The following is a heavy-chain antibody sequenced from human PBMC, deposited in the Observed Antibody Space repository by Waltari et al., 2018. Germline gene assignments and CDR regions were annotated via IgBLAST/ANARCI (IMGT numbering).Heavy chain of an antibody. CDR3: ARRDGYDYPDLASYRFFDF. CDR1: GDSVSSNTDD. CDR2: TYFRSQWFY. Sequence: VQLRQSGPGLVKPSETLSLTCAISGDSVSSNTDDWHWIRQSPSRGLEWLGRTYFRSQWFYDYGESVKGRITIKPDTSKNQFSLQLTSVTPEDTAVYYCARRDGYDYPDLASYRFFDFWGQGSLVTVSS. J-gene: IGHJ4*02. V-gene: IGHV6-1*01. D-gene: IGHD5-12*01.